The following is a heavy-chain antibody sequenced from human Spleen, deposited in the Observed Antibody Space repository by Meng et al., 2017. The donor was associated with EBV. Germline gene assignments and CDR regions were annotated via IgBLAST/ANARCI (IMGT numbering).Heavy chain of an antibody. J-gene: IGHJ4*02. V-gene: IGHV1-69*01. Sequence: QEQLVQSGVEVKKPGSSVKVSGKASGGSFRSSAISWLRQAPGQGLEWMGGFLPILGTPNYAQRFQGRVTITADESTSSGYMELSSLRSEDTAVYYCARESGRGYSSDYWGQGTLVTVSS. CDR3: ARESGRGYSSDY. D-gene: IGHD5-18*01. CDR2: FLPILGTP. CDR1: GGSFRSSA.